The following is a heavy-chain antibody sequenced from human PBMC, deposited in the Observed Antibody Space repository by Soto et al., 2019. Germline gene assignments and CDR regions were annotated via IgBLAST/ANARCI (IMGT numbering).Heavy chain of an antibody. D-gene: IGHD2-2*01. V-gene: IGHV4-34*01. CDR2: INHSGST. Sequence: SETLSLTCAVYGGSFSGYYWSWIRQPPGKGLEWIGEINHSGSTNYNPSLKSRVTISVDTSKNQFSLKLSSVTAADTAVYYCARDNWFTRSSKYYMDVWGKGTTVTVSS. CDR1: GGSFSGYY. CDR3: ARDNWFTRSSKYYMDV. J-gene: IGHJ6*03.